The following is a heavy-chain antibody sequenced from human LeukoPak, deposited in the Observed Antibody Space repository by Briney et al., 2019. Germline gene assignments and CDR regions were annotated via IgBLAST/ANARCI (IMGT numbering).Heavy chain of an antibody. CDR2: IYYSGST. CDR1: GGSISSYY. D-gene: IGHD6-13*01. J-gene: IGHJ4*02. CDR3: AGIAAAGTVD. Sequence: MPSETLSLTCIVSGGSISSYYWSWIRQPPGKGLEWIGYIYYSGSTNYNPSLKSRVTISVDTSKNQFSLKLSSVTAADTAVYYCAGIAAAGTVDWGQGTLVTVSS. V-gene: IGHV4-59*01.